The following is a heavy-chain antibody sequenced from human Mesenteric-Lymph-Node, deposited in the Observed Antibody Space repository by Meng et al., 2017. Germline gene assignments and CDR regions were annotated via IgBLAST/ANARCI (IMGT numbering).Heavy chain of an antibody. D-gene: IGHD2-8*02. CDR2: ISPSAGST. J-gene: IGHJ4*02. CDR3: AKDRKPDGLWSIDF. CDR1: GFTFRTYA. Sequence: GESLKISCAASGFTFRTYAMSWVRQAPGKGLECVSLISPSAGSTYSADSVKGRFTISRDNSMNTMYLQMNSLRAEDTAVYYCAKDRKPDGLWSIDFWGRGTLVTVSS. V-gene: IGHV3-23*01.